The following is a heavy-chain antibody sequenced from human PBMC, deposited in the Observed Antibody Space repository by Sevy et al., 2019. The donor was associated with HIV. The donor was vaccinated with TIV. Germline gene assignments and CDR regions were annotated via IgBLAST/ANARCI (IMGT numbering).Heavy chain of an antibody. D-gene: IGHD7-27*01. CDR1: GDTFSTYG. V-gene: IGHV1-69*13. CDR2: IIPIFGTP. Sequence: ASVKVSCKASGDTFSTYGLSWVRQAPGQGLEWMGGIIPIFGTPNYAQKFQGRVTITADESASTAYMELSSLRAEDTARYYCAREGGVATTGDHDAFDIWGHGTLVTVSS. J-gene: IGHJ3*02. CDR3: AREGGVATTGDHDAFDI.